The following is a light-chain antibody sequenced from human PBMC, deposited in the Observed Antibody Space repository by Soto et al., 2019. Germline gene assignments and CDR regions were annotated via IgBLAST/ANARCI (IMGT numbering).Light chain of an antibody. CDR1: QRIGSN. CDR3: QQYNFWPT. J-gene: IGKJ1*01. Sequence: EIVMTQSPATLSVSPGETATLSCRASQRIGSNLAWYQQKPGQAPSLLIYGASPRATGVPDRFSGSGSGTEFTLTISSLQSEYIAVYYCQQYNFWPTFGQGTKVEIK. V-gene: IGKV3-15*01. CDR2: GAS.